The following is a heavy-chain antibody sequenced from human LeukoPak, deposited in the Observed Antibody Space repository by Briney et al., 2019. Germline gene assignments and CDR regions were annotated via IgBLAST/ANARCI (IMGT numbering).Heavy chain of an antibody. V-gene: IGHV3-30*02. D-gene: IGHD5-18*01. CDR1: GFTFNSYG. Sequence: GGSLRLSCAASGFTFNSYGMHWVRQAPGKGLEWVAVIWYDASNKYYADSVKGRFTISRDNSKNTLYLQMNSLRAEDTAVYYCAKDLPVDTAMAGAFEIWGQGTMVTVSS. J-gene: IGHJ3*02. CDR3: AKDLPVDTAMAGAFEI. CDR2: IWYDASNK.